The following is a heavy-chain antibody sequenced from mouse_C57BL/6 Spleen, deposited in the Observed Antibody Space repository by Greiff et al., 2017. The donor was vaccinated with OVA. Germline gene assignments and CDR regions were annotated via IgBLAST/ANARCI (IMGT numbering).Heavy chain of an antibody. CDR2: IYPGDGDT. CDR3: AREDYGYDDYYAMDY. V-gene: IGHV1-80*01. D-gene: IGHD2-2*01. J-gene: IGHJ4*01. Sequence: VKLMESGAELVKPGASVKISCKASGYAFSSYWMNWVKQRPGKGLEWIGQIYPGDGDTNYNGKFKGKATLTADKSSSTAYMQLSSLTSEDSAVYFCAREDYGYDDYYAMDYWGQGTSVTVSS. CDR1: GYAFSSYW.